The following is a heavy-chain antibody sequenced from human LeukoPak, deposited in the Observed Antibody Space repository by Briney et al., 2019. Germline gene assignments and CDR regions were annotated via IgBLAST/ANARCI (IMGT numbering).Heavy chain of an antibody. CDR1: GFAFSSYA. V-gene: IGHV3-23*01. Sequence: GGSLRLSRAASGFAFSSYAMTWVRQAPGKGLEWVSSITGSDAGTSYADSVKGRFTVSRDNSKNTLYLQMNSLRAEDTAVYYRAKDPNGDYVGAFDFWGQGTMVTVSS. CDR2: ITGSDAGT. J-gene: IGHJ3*01. CDR3: AKDPNGDYVGAFDF. D-gene: IGHD4-17*01.